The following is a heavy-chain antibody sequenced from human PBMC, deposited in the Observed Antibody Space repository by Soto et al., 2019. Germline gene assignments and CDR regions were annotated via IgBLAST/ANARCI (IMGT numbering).Heavy chain of an antibody. V-gene: IGHV3-30*18. Sequence: QVQLVESGGGVVQPGRSLRLSCAASGFTFSSYGMHWVRQAPGKGLEWVAVISYDGSNKYYADSVKGRFTISRDNSKNTLYLQMNSLRAEDTAVYYCAKDRLQWLRFLAYWGQGTLVTVSS. J-gene: IGHJ4*02. CDR3: AKDRLQWLRFLAY. D-gene: IGHD5-12*01. CDR1: GFTFSSYG. CDR2: ISYDGSNK.